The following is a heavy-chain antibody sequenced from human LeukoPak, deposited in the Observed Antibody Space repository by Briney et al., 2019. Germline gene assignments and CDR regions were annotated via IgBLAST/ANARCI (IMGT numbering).Heavy chain of an antibody. D-gene: IGHD1-1*01. CDR1: GYSLSDLS. V-gene: IGHV1-24*01. Sequence: RASVKVSCRVSGYSLSDLSIHWVRDVAGKGLEWMGGFEPEEGEHGETIYAQKFENRLTLTEDTAVDTAYMELISLTSEDTAVYYCATDRLEIYALHIWGQGTVVTVSS. CDR3: ATDRLEIYALHI. CDR2: FEPEEGEHGET. J-gene: IGHJ3*02.